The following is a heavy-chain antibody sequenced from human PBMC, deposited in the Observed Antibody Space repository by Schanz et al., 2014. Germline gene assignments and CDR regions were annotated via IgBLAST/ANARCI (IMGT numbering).Heavy chain of an antibody. CDR1: GYTFTSYG. J-gene: IGHJ4*02. Sequence: QVLQVQSGSELKKPGTSVKVSCKASGYTFTSYGISWVRQAPGQGLEWMGRIIPILGIANYAQKFQGRVTITADRSTSTAYMELSGLRSEDTAVYYCARDRLECGAECYSVEVFEIWGQGTLVIVSS. V-gene: IGHV1-69*09. CDR3: ARDRLECGAECYSVEVFEI. D-gene: IGHD2-21*01. CDR2: IIPILGIA.